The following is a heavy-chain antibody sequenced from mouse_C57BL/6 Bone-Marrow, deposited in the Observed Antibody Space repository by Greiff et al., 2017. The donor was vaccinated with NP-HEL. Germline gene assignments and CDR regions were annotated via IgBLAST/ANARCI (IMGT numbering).Heavy chain of an antibody. CDR3: ARGDTTVVAPYYFDY. CDR1: GFTFSDYG. J-gene: IGHJ2*01. CDR2: ISSGSSTI. D-gene: IGHD1-1*01. Sequence: VQLKESGGGLVKPGGSLKLSCAASGFTFSDYGMHWVRQAPEKGLEWVAYISSGSSTIYYADTVKGRFTISRDNAKNTLFLQMTSLRSEDTAMYYCARGDTTVVAPYYFDYWGQGTTLTVSS. V-gene: IGHV5-17*01.